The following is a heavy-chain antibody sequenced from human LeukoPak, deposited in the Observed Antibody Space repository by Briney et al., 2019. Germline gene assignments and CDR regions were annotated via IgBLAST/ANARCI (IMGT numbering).Heavy chain of an antibody. CDR1: GGSFSGYY. CDR3: ARDWDDYGDYVDY. Sequence: SETLSLTCAVYGGSFSGYYWSWIRQPPGKGLEWIGEINHSGSTNYNPSLKSRVTISVDTSKNQFSLKLSSVTAADTAVYYCARDWDDYGDYVDYWGQGTLVTVSS. V-gene: IGHV4-34*01. J-gene: IGHJ4*02. D-gene: IGHD4-17*01. CDR2: INHSGST.